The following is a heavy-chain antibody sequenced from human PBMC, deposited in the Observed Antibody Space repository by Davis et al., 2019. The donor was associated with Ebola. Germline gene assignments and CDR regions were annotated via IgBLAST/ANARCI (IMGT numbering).Heavy chain of an antibody. J-gene: IGHJ3*02. Sequence: ASVQVSCKASAYSSNNYATSWVRQAPGQGLEWMGWISAYNANTNYAQKVQGRVTMTTDTSTSTAYMELRSLRSDDTAVYYCARDAEVGKNAFDIWGQGTMVTGSS. D-gene: IGHD1-26*01. CDR2: ISAYNANT. CDR1: AYSSNNYA. V-gene: IGHV1-18*01. CDR3: ARDAEVGKNAFDI.